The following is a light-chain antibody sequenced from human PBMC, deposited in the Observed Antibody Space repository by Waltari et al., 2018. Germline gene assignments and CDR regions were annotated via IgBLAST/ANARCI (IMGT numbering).Light chain of an antibody. CDR1: SSTIGHHA. CDR2: YDD. Sequence: QSVLTQPPSVSAAPRQRVTISCSGSSSTIGHHAVKWYQQLPGKAPKLLIYYDDLLPSGVSDRFSGSKSGTSASLAISGLQSEDEADYYCAAWDDSLSGVVFGGGTKLTVL. CDR3: AAWDDSLSGVV. J-gene: IGLJ2*01. V-gene: IGLV1-36*01.